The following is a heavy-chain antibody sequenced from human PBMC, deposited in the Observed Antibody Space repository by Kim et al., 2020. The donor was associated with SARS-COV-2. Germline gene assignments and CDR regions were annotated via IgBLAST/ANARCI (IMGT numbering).Heavy chain of an antibody. CDR1: GVSTSSNDYY. CDR3: ATEGGSWDYFDY. CDR2: IFHSGSA. J-gene: IGHJ4*02. D-gene: IGHD6-13*01. V-gene: IGHV4-39*01. Sequence: SETLSLTCNVSGVSTSSNDYYWAWIRQPPGKGPEWIGSIFHSGSAYYNPSLKSRATISVDTSKNQFSLKVTSVTAADTAVYYCATEGGSWDYFDYWGQGALVTVSS.